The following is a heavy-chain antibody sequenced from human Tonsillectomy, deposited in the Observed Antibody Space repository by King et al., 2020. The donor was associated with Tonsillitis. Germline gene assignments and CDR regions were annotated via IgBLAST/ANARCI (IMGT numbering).Heavy chain of an antibody. CDR2: ISYDGSNK. D-gene: IGHD5-18*01. Sequence: VQLVESGGGVVQPGRSLRLSCAASGFTFSSYAMHWVRQAPGRGLEWVAVISYDGSNKYYADSVKGRFTISRDNSKNTLYLQMNILRAEDTAVYYCAREDTAMRACIDYWGQGTLVTVSS. CDR1: GFTFSSYA. J-gene: IGHJ4*02. V-gene: IGHV3-30-3*01. CDR3: AREDTAMRACIDY.